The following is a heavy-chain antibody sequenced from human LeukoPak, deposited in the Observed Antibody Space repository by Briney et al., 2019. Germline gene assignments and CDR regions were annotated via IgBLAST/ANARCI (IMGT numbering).Heavy chain of an antibody. Sequence: PGGSLRLSCAASGFTFSSYGMHWVRQAPGKGLEWVSFIRYDGSNKYYADSVKGRFTISRDNSKNTLYLQMNSLRAEDTAVYYCARDRIQLWLGEIDYWGQGTLVTVSS. J-gene: IGHJ4*02. D-gene: IGHD5-18*01. CDR1: GFTFSSYG. CDR2: IRYDGSNK. V-gene: IGHV3-30*02. CDR3: ARDRIQLWLGEIDY.